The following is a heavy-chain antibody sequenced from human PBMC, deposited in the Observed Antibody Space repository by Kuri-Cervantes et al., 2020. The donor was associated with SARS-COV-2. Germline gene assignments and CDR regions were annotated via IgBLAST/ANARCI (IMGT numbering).Heavy chain of an antibody. Sequence: GESLKISCAVSGFTFSSYAMHWVRQAPGKGLEWVAVTSFDGSKKYYADSVKGRFTISRDNAKNSLYLQMNSLRAEDTAVYYCARWYSSSWYHYYYMDVWGKGTTVTVSS. CDR3: ARWYSSSWYHYYYMDV. V-gene: IGHV3-30*04. CDR2: TSFDGSKK. CDR1: GFTFSSYA. J-gene: IGHJ6*03. D-gene: IGHD6-13*01.